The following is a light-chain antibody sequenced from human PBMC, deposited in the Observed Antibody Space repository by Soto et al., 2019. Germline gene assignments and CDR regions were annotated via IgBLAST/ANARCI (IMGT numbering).Light chain of an antibody. CDR1: QSVSSSY. J-gene: IGKJ1*01. CDR2: DAS. Sequence: EIVLTQSPGTLSLSPSERATLSCRASQSVSSSYLAWYQQKPGQAPRLLIYDASSRATGIPDRFSGGGSGTDFTLTISRLEPEDVAVDFCQHYGSSPWTFGQGTKVDIK. V-gene: IGKV3-20*01. CDR3: QHYGSSPWT.